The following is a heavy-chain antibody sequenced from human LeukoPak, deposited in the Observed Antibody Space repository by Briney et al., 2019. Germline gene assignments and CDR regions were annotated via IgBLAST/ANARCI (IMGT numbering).Heavy chain of an antibody. D-gene: IGHD3-10*01. J-gene: IGHJ5*02. CDR2: IYTSGST. V-gene: IGHV4-4*07. CDR3: ARSGLLWFGELITDHIFDP. CDR1: GGSISSYY. Sequence: PSETLSLTCTVSGGSISSYYWSWIRQPAGKGLEWIGRIYTSGSTNYNPYLKSRVTMSVDTSKNQFSLKLSSVTAADTAVYYCARSGLLWFGELITDHIFDPWGQGTLVTVSS.